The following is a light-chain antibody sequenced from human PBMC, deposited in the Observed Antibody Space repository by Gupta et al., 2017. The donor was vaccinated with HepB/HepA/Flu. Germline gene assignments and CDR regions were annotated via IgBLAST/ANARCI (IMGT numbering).Light chain of an antibody. CDR2: EAS. J-gene: IGKJ1*01. Sequence: DIQMTQSPSTLSASVGDRVIITCRASQSVGAWLAWYQQKPGKAPKVLIYEASRLESGVPSRFSGSGSGTEFTLTISSLQPDDFATYYCQQYDTYPWTFGQGTKVEV. CDR1: QSVGAW. V-gene: IGKV1-5*03. CDR3: QQYDTYPWT.